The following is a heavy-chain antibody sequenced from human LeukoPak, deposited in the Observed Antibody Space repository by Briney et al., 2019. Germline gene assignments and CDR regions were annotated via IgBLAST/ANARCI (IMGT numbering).Heavy chain of an antibody. V-gene: IGHV5-51*01. D-gene: IGHD3-16*02. CDR1: GYSFTSYW. J-gene: IGHJ5*02. CDR3: ARQGATTYYDYVWGSYRYNWFDP. CDR2: IYPGDSDT. Sequence: GESLKISCKGSGYSFTSYWIGWVRQMPGKGLEWMGIIYPGDSDTRYSPSFQGKVTISADKSISTAYLQWSSLKASDTAMYYCARQGATTYYDYVWGSYRYNWFDPWGQGTLVTVSS.